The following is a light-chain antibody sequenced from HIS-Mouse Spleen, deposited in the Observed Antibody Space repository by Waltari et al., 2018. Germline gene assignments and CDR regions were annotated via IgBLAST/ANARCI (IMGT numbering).Light chain of an antibody. CDR2: EDS. Sequence: SYELTQPPSVSVSPGQTARITCSGDALPKKYAYWYQQKSGQAPVLVIYEDSKRPSGLPGRFSGSSSGTRATLTISGAQVEDEADYYCYSTDSSGNHRVFGGGTKLTVL. CDR1: ALPKKY. V-gene: IGLV3-10*01. CDR3: YSTDSSGNHRV. J-gene: IGLJ2*01.